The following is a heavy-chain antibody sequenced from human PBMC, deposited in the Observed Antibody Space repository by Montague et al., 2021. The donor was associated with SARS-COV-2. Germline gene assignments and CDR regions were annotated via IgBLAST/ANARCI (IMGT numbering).Heavy chain of an antibody. CDR2: ISTSGDYT. CDR3: AKDREMDYSADY. CDR1: GFIFRHYA. Sequence: PLRLSCAASGFIFRHYAMSWVRQAPGKGLEWVSGISTSGDYTYYADSLKGRFTISRDNSRNTLYLQMNSLRAEDTAIYYCAKDREMDYSADYWGQGTPVTVSS. J-gene: IGHJ4*02. V-gene: IGHV3-23*01. D-gene: IGHD5-24*01.